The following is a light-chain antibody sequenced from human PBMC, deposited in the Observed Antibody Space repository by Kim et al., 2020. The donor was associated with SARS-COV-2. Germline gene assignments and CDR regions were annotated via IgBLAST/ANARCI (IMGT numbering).Light chain of an antibody. Sequence: VPPSCAGSPPIIGAGYDVPCYQQRPGTAPKLLIFGHNNRPSGVSDRFSGSKSGTSASLAITGLHADDEADYYCQSYDKSLGGWRIFGGGTQLTVL. V-gene: IGLV1-40*01. CDR2: GHN. J-gene: IGLJ2*01. CDR3: QSYDKSLGGWRI. CDR1: PPIIGAGYD.